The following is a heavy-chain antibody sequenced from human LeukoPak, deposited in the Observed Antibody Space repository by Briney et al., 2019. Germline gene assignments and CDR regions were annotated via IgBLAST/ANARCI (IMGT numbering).Heavy chain of an antibody. CDR2: INSDGSTT. CDR3: SRGGSSSWYGS. CDR1: GFTFSSYW. D-gene: IGHD6-13*01. Sequence: GGSLRLSCAASGFTFSSYWMHWVRQAPGKGLVWVSRINSDGSTTSHADSVKGRFTISRDNAKNTLFLQMNSLRAEDTAVYYCSRGGSSSWYGSWGQGTLVTVSS. V-gene: IGHV3-74*01. J-gene: IGHJ5*01.